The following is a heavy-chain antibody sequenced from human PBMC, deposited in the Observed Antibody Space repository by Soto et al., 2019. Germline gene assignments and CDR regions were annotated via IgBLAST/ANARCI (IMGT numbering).Heavy chain of an antibody. V-gene: IGHV3-66*01. CDR2: IYSGGST. Sequence: GGSLRLSCAASGFTVSSNYMSWVRQAPGKGLEWVSVIYSGGSTYYADSVKGRFTISRDNSKNTLYLQMNSLRAEDTAVYYCARDFTYGPGSYLYYYGMDVWGQGTTVTVSS. D-gene: IGHD3-10*01. CDR1: GFTVSSNY. CDR3: ARDFTYGPGSYLYYYGMDV. J-gene: IGHJ6*02.